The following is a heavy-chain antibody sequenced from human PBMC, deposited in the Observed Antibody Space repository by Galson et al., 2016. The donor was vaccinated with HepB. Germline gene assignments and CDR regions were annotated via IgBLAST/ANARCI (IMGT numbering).Heavy chain of an antibody. CDR2: IYTTGET. V-gene: IGHV3-53*01. J-gene: IGHJ6*02. CDR3: AREFNINYSGMDV. D-gene: IGHD1-14*01. CDR1: GFSVSKNY. Sequence: SLRLSCAASGFSVSKNYIMWVRQAPGRGLKWVSVIYTTGETYYEDSVKGRFTISRDDSKNMVYLHMNSVRADDSAHYFCAREFNINYSGMDVWGRGTTVIVSS.